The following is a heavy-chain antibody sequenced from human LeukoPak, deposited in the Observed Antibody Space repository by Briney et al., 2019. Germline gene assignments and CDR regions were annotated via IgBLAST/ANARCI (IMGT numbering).Heavy chain of an antibody. CDR1: GFSFSSYA. CDR3: ARVKGYSGTIFRDAFDI. V-gene: IGHV3-30-3*01. J-gene: IGHJ3*02. CDR2: ISYDGSNK. Sequence: GRSLRLSCAASGFSFSSYAMHWVRQAPGKGLEWVAVISYDGSNKYYADSVKGRFTISRDNSKNTLYLQMNSLRAEDTAVYYCARVKGYSGTIFRDAFDIWGQGTMVTVSS. D-gene: IGHD5-12*01.